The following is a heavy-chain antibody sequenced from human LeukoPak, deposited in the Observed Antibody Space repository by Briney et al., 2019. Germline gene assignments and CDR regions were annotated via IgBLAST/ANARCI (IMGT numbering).Heavy chain of an antibody. V-gene: IGHV4-59*01. D-gene: IGHD6-13*01. CDR2: IYYSGST. CDR3: ARVSYSSSWYPWYFDL. CDR1: GGSISNYY. Sequence: SETLSLTCTVDGGSISNYYCSWIRQPPGKGLEWIGYIYYSGSTNYNPSLKSRVTISVDTSKNQFSLKLSSVTAADTAVYYCARVSYSSSWYPWYFDLWGRGTLVTVSS. J-gene: IGHJ2*01.